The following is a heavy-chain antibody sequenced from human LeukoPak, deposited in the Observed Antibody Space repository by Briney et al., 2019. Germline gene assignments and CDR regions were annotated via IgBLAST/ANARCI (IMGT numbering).Heavy chain of an antibody. V-gene: IGHV3-23*01. D-gene: IGHD3-10*01. CDR2: ITGSGGST. Sequence: PGGSLRLSCAASGFTFSNYAMSWVRQAPGKVLEWVSAITGSGGSTYYADSVKGRFTISRNNSKNTLYLQMNSLRAEDTAVYSCARGYYYGSGSRYNPFDYWGQGTLVTVSS. CDR1: GFTFSNYA. CDR3: ARGYYYGSGSRYNPFDY. J-gene: IGHJ4*02.